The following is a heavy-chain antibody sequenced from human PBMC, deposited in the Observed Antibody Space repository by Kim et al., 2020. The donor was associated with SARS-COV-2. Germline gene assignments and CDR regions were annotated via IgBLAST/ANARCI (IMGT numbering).Heavy chain of an antibody. CDR1: GGSFSGYY. J-gene: IGHJ6*02. CDR2: INHSGST. CDR3: ASSYSRAAREYYYYGMDV. Sequence: SETLSLTCAVYGGSFSGYYWSWIRQPPGKGLEWIGEINHSGSTNYNPSLKSRVTISVDTSKNQFSLKLSSVTAADTAVYYCASSYSRAAREYYYYGMDVWGQGTTVTVSS. V-gene: IGHV4-34*01. D-gene: IGHD6-13*01.